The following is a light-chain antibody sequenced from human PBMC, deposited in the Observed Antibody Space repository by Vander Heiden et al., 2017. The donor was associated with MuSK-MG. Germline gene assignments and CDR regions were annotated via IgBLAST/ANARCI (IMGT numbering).Light chain of an antibody. CDR3: QQYDNWPLT. J-gene: IGKJ4*01. Sequence: EIVMTQPPATLSVSPGERATLSCRASQSVSNNLAWYQQKPGQAPRLLVYGASTRTTGIPARFSGSGSGTEFTLTISSLQSEDSAVYYCQQYDNWPLTFGGGTKVEIK. V-gene: IGKV3-15*01. CDR1: QSVSNN. CDR2: GAS.